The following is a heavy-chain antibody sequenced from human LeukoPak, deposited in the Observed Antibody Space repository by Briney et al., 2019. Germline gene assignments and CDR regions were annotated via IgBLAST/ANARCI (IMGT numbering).Heavy chain of an antibody. J-gene: IGHJ6*03. Sequence: SETLSLTCTVSGGSISSSLYYWDWIRQPPGKGLEWIGGIYYSETTYDNPSLRSRVTISIDTSKNQFSLKLSSVTAADTAVYYCARQRADYFYYYMDVWGKGTTVTVSS. CDR2: IYYSETT. V-gene: IGHV4-39*01. CDR3: ARQRADYFYYYMDV. CDR1: GGSISSSLYY.